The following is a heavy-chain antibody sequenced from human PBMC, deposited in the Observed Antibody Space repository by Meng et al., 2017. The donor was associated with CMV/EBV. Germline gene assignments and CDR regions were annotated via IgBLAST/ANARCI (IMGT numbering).Heavy chain of an antibody. CDR2: IYYSGST. Sequence: SSSYYWGWIRQPTGKGLEWIGSIYYSGSTYYNPSLKSRVTISVDTSKNQFSLKLSSVTAADTAVYYCARWGGDIVVVPAAIGEFDYWGQGTLVTVSS. V-gene: IGHV4-39*01. J-gene: IGHJ4*02. CDR3: ARWGGDIVVVPAAIGEFDY. CDR1: SSSYY. D-gene: IGHD2-2*01.